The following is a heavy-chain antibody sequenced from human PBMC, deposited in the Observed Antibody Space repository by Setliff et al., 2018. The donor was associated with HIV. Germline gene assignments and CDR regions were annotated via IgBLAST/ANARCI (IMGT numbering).Heavy chain of an antibody. CDR2: IYFNGNT. V-gene: IGHV4-39*01. D-gene: IGHD2-21*02. Sequence: SETLSLTCIVSGVSIGSSSYYWGWIRQPPGKGLEWIASIYFNGNTYYSPSLKSRVTMSIDTSKNEFSLHLTSVTAADTAVYYCATLDPSGGNFLAYWGQGTLVTVSS. CDR3: ATLDPSGGNFLAY. CDR1: GVSIGSSSYY. J-gene: IGHJ4*02.